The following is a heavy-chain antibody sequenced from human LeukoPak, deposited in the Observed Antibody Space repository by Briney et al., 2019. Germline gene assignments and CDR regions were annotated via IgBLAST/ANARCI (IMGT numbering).Heavy chain of an antibody. V-gene: IGHV3-53*01. CDR1: GFTVSSNY. CDR2: IYSGGST. Sequence: GGSLRLSCAASGFTVSSNYMSWVRQAPGKGLEWVSVIYSGGSTYYADSVKGRFTISRDNSKNTLYLQMNSLRAEDTAVCYCARGRNPRYSSGWVYYFDYWGQGTLVTVSS. CDR3: ARGRNPRYSSGWVYYFDY. J-gene: IGHJ4*02. D-gene: IGHD6-19*01.